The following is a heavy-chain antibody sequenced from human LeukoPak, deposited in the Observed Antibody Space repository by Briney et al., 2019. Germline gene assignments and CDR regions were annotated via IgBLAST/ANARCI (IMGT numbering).Heavy chain of an antibody. V-gene: IGHV4-4*07. CDR3: ARAPSGGGGTCPSDH. CDR2: IHDNGDS. Sequence: PSETLSLTCTVSGGSISGYFWSWIRQPAGKGLEWIGRIHDNGDSNHNPSLKSRVTMALDTSGNQVSLKLTSVAAADTAVYYCARAPSGGGGTCPSDHWGPGTLVTVSS. D-gene: IGHD2-15*01. CDR1: GGSISGYF. J-gene: IGHJ4*02.